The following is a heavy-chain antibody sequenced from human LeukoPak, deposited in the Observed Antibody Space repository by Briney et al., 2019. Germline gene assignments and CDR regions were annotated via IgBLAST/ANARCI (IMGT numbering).Heavy chain of an antibody. J-gene: IGHJ4*02. Sequence: GGSLRLSCAASGFTFSSYAMSWVRQPPGKGLEWDSVIYSGGSTYYAESVKGRFTISRDNSKNTLYLQMNSLRVEDTAVYYCARAPPGTIAVFDYWGQGTLVTVSS. D-gene: IGHD1-1*01. CDR1: GFTFSSYA. CDR2: IYSGGST. CDR3: ARAPPGTIAVFDY. V-gene: IGHV3-53*01.